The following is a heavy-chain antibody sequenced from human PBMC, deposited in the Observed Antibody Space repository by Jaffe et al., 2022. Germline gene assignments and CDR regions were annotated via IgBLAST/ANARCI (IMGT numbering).Heavy chain of an antibody. V-gene: IGHV4-34*01. D-gene: IGHD3-10*01. CDR2: INHSGST. Sequence: QVQLQQWGAGLLKPSETLSLTCAVYGGSFSGYYWSWIRQPPGKGLEWIGEINHSGSTNYNPSLKSRVTISVDTSKNQFSLKLSSVTAADTAVYYCARGAIGLLWFRELSTHSPKGRWFDPWGQGTLVTVSS. CDR3: ARGAIGLLWFRELSTHSPKGRWFDP. CDR1: GGSFSGYY. J-gene: IGHJ5*02.